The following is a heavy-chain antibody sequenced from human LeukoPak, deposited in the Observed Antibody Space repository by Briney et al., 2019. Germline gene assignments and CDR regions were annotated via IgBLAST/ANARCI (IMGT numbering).Heavy chain of an antibody. Sequence: GGSLRLSCAASGFTFSSYAMNWVRQAPGKGLEWVSGISGSGGSTYYADSVKGRFTISRDNSKNTLYLQVSSLRAEDTAVYYCAKGGKWDVTPFDYWGQGTLVTVSS. J-gene: IGHJ4*02. V-gene: IGHV3-23*01. D-gene: IGHD1-26*01. CDR2: ISGSGGST. CDR1: GFTFSSYA. CDR3: AKGGKWDVTPFDY.